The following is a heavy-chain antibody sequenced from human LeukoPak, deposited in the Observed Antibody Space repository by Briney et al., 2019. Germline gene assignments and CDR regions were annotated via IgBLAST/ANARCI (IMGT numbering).Heavy chain of an antibody. Sequence: ASVKVSCKASGYTFTSYAMHWVRQAPGQRLEWMGWISAGNGNTKYSQKFQGRVTITRDTSASTAYMELSSLRSEDTAVYYCARDQKLYDFWSGYYTYYYYGMDVWGQGTTVTVSS. CDR3: ARDQKLYDFWSGYYTYYYYGMDV. CDR1: GYTFTSYA. V-gene: IGHV1-3*01. CDR2: ISAGNGNT. D-gene: IGHD3-3*01. J-gene: IGHJ6*02.